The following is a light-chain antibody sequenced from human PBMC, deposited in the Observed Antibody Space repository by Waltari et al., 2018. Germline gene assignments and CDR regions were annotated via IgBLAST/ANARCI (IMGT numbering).Light chain of an antibody. CDR2: GAS. J-gene: IGKJ2*01. CDR3: QQYGSSPPNT. V-gene: IGKV3-20*01. Sequence: EIVLTHTPGALSLSPGERATLSCRASQSVSSFLAWYQQKPGQAPRLLIYGASSRAAGIPDRFSGSGSGTDFTLTISRLEPEDFALYYCQQYGSSPPNTFGQGTKLEI. CDR1: QSVSSF.